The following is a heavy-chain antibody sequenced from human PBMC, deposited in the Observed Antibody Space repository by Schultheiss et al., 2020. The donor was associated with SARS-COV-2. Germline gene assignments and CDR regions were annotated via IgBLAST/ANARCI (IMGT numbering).Heavy chain of an antibody. D-gene: IGHD3-10*01. J-gene: IGHJ6*03. CDR3: ARVGIWFGEYDYYYYMDV. V-gene: IGHV4-4*07. CDR2: IYTSGST. Sequence: SETLSLTCTVSGGSISSYYWSWIRQPAGKGLEWIGRIYTSGSTNYNPSLKSRVTMSVDTSKNQFSLKLSSVTAADTAVYYCARVGIWFGEYDYYYYMDVWGKGTTVTVSS. CDR1: GGSISSYY.